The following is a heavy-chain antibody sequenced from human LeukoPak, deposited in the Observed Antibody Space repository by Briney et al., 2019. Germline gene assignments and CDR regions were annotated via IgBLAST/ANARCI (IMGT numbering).Heavy chain of an antibody. Sequence: GGSLRLSCAASGFTFSSYAMSWVRQAPGKGLEWVSAISGSGGSTYYADSVKGRFTISRDNSKNTLYLQMNSLRAEDTAVYYCAKDLGDVLRFLEWLPPNYGMDVWGQGTTVTVSS. CDR2: ISGSGGST. V-gene: IGHV3-23*01. CDR1: GFTFSSYA. CDR3: AKDLGDVLRFLEWLPPNYGMDV. D-gene: IGHD3-3*01. J-gene: IGHJ6*02.